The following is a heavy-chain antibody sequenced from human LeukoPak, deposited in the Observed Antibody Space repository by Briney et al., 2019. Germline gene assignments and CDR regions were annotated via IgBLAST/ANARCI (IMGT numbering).Heavy chain of an antibody. CDR2: ISYDGSNQ. CDR1: GFIFSLYG. J-gene: IGHJ4*02. V-gene: IGHV3-33*01. D-gene: IGHD3-22*01. Sequence: PGRSLRLSCTTSGFIFSLYGLHWVRQAPGKGLEWVAMISYDGSNQYYGDSVKGRFTISRDNSKNTLYLQMNSLRAEDTAVYYCDSRGYYYRGYFDYWGQGTLVTVSS. CDR3: DSRGYYYRGYFDY.